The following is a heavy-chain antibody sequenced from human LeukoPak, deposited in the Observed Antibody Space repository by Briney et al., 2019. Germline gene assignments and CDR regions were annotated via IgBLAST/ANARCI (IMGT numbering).Heavy chain of an antibody. CDR1: GFTFSGYV. D-gene: IGHD5-12*01. V-gene: IGHV3-23*01. J-gene: IGHJ4*02. CDR2: ISGSGGST. CDR3: AKDRSASGYDWGDFDY. Sequence: GGSLRLSCAASGFTFSGYVISWVRQAPGKGPQWVADISGSGGSTFYADSVKGRFSVSRDNSKNTLYLQMNSLRAEDTAVYYCAKDRSASGYDWGDFDYWGQGTLVTVSS.